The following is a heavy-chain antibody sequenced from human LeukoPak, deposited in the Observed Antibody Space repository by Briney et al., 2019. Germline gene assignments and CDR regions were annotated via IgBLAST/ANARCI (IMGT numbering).Heavy chain of an antibody. V-gene: IGHV4-34*01. Sequence: PSETLSLTCAVYGGSFSGYYWSWIRQPPGQGLEWIGEINHSGSTNYNPSLKSRLTISVDTSKNQFSLKLSSGTAADTAVYYCASGIASAGPSNWFDPWGQGTLVTVSS. D-gene: IGHD6-13*01. CDR2: INHSGST. CDR1: GGSFSGYY. J-gene: IGHJ5*02. CDR3: ASGIASAGPSNWFDP.